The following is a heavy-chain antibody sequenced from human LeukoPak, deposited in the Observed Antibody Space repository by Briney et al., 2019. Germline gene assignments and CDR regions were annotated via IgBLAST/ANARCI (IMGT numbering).Heavy chain of an antibody. CDR1: GGSVDSGSYF. D-gene: IGHD4-11*01. CDR2: IQNSART. J-gene: IGHJ6*02. V-gene: IGHV4-61*01. Sequence: SETLSLTCTVSGGSVDSGSYFWSWIRQPPGKGLEWIGYIQNSARTNYNPSLESRVTISVDSSKDQFSLRLSSVTAADTAVYYCATDYSNFYSMDVWGQGTTVTVSS. CDR3: ATDYSNFYSMDV.